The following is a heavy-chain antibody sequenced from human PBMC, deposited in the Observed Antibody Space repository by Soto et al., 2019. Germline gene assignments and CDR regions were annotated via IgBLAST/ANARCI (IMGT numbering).Heavy chain of an antibody. D-gene: IGHD3-10*01. CDR1: GFTFSSYG. J-gene: IGHJ6*02. CDR2: ISYDGRNK. CDR3: AKDRDFFGDSYYFGMDV. V-gene: IGHV3-30*18. Sequence: QVQLVESGGGVVQPGGSLRLSCAASGFTFSSYGMHWVRQAPGKGLEWVTVISYDGRNKYYADSVKGRFTFSRDNSKSTLYLQMNNLRVEDTAVYYCAKDRDFFGDSYYFGMDVWGQGTTVTVSS.